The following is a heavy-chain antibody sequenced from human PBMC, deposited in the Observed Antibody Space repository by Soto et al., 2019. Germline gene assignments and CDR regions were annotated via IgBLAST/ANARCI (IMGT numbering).Heavy chain of an antibody. CDR2: ISSSSSTA. V-gene: IGHV3-48*01. CDR3: ARLPGIAAAGDAFDF. D-gene: IGHD6-13*01. J-gene: IGHJ3*01. Sequence: PGGSLRLSCAASGFTFSTYSRNWFRQAQGKGLEWVSYISSSSSTAYYADSVRGRFTISRDNAKNSLYLQMNSLRAEDTAVYYCARLPGIAAAGDAFDFWGQGTMVTVSS. CDR1: GFTFSTYS.